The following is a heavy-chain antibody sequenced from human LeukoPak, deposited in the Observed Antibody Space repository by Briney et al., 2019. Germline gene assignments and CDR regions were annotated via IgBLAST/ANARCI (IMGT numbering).Heavy chain of an antibody. CDR2: IYYSGST. J-gene: IGHJ4*02. Sequence: SEILSLTCTVSGGSISSYYWSWIRQPPGKGLEWIGYIYYSGSTNYNPSLKSRVTISVDTSKNQFSLKLSSVTAADTAVYYCARHWGLGNFDYWGQGTLVTVSS. CDR3: ARHWGLGNFDY. D-gene: IGHD3-16*01. CDR1: GGSISSYY. V-gene: IGHV4-59*08.